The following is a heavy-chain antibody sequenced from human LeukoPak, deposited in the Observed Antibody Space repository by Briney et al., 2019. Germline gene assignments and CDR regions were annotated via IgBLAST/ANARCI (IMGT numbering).Heavy chain of an antibody. CDR2: IIPIFGTA. Sequence: SVKVSCKASGYTFTSYGISWVRQAPGQGLEWMGGIIPIFGTANYAQKFQGRVTITADESTSTAYMELSSLRSEDTAVYYRARDRGHSGLVDYWGQGTLVTVSS. J-gene: IGHJ4*02. V-gene: IGHV1-69*13. CDR3: ARDRGHSGLVDY. D-gene: IGHD3-10*01. CDR1: GYTFTSYG.